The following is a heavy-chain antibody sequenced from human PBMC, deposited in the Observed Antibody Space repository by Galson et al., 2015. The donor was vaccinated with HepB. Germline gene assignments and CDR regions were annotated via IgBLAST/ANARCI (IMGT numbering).Heavy chain of an antibody. CDR1: GFTVSTNY. V-gene: IGHV3-53*01. Sequence: SLRLSCAASGFTVSTNYVTWVRRAPGKGLEWVSLIQTSGNTYYADSVKGRFTISRDNSKNTFYLQMNSLRAEDTAVYYCARGPPGDSGLDVWGQGTTVTVSS. CDR2: IQTSGNT. CDR3: ARGPPGDSGLDV. J-gene: IGHJ6*02.